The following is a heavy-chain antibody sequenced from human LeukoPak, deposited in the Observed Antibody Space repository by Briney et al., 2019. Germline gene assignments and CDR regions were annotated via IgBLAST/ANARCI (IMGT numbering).Heavy chain of an antibody. Sequence: PSETLSLTCAVSGYSITSGYFWGWIRQPPGKGLEWIAIIQHTGSAYYNPSLKSRVTISVDTSKNQFSLKVGSVTAADTAVYYCSRTYFMAWVENYFDYWGQGSLVTHSS. CDR1: GYSITSGYF. V-gene: IGHV4-38-2*01. D-gene: IGHD2-21*01. CDR2: IQHTGSA. CDR3: SRTYFMAWVENYFDY. J-gene: IGHJ4*02.